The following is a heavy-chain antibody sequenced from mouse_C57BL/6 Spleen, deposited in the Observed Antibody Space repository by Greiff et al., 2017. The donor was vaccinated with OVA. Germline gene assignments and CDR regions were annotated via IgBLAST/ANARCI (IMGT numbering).Heavy chain of an antibody. CDR1: GYTFTSYW. D-gene: IGHD2-4*01. V-gene: IGHV1-64*01. CDR2: IHPNSGST. Sequence: QVQLQQPGAELVKPGASVKLSCKASGYTFTSYWMHWVKQRPGQDLEWIGMIHPNSGSTNYNEKFKSKATLTVDKSSSTAYMQLSSLTSEDSAVYYCARSRGYDYDLYYFDYWGQGTTLTVSS. J-gene: IGHJ2*01. CDR3: ARSRGYDYDLYYFDY.